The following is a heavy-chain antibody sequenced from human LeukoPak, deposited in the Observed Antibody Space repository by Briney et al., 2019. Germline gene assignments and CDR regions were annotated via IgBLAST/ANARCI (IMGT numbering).Heavy chain of an antibody. J-gene: IGHJ3*02. CDR3: ARQSGYYSVDAFDI. CDR1: GGSISSSSYY. CDR2: IYYSGST. Sequence: KPSEALSFTCTVSGGSISSSSYYWGWIRQPPGKGLEWIGSIYYSGSTYYNPSLKSRVTISVDTSKNQFSLKLSSVTAADTAVYYCARQSGYYSVDAFDIWGQGTMVTVSS. D-gene: IGHD3-22*01. V-gene: IGHV4-39*01.